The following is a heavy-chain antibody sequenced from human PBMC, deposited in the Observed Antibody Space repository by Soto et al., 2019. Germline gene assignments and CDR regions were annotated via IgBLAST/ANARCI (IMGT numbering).Heavy chain of an antibody. Sequence: ASVKVSCKASGYTFTDYFIHWVRQAPGQGLEWIGWINPYSGGADLSQKFQGRVTMARDTSISTAYMEVSSLRSDDTAVFYRARFMHYSHAGSSSRSGFGMWGQGTLVAVAS. D-gene: IGHD3-22*01. CDR3: ARFMHYSHAGSSSRSGFGM. CDR2: INPYSGGA. CDR1: GYTFTDYF. V-gene: IGHV1-2*02. J-gene: IGHJ4*01.